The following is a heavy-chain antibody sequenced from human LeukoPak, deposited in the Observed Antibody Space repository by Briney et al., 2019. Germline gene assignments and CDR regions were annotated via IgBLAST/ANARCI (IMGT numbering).Heavy chain of an antibody. CDR1: GGSISSGGYY. CDR3: ASIPSMIMGGMGYFDY. Sequence: SETLSLTCTVSGGSISSGGYYWSWIRQPPGKGLEWIGYIYHSGSTYYNPSLKSRVTISVDRSKNQFSLKLSSVTAADTAVYYCASIPSMIMGGMGYFDYWGQGTLVTVSS. CDR2: IYHSGST. V-gene: IGHV4-30-2*01. J-gene: IGHJ4*02. D-gene: IGHD3-22*01.